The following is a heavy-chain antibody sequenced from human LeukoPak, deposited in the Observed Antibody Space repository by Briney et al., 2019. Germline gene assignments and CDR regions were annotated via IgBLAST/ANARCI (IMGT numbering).Heavy chain of an antibody. CDR3: ARALSWTTESYYYMDV. CDR1: GGSISSYY. J-gene: IGHJ6*03. CDR2: IYYSGST. V-gene: IGHV4-59*08. Sequence: SETLSLTCTVSGGSISSYYWSWIRQPPGKGLEWIGYIYYSGSTNYNPSLKSRVTISVDTSKNQFSLKLSSVTAADTAVYYCARALSWTTESYYYMDVWGKGTTVTVSS. D-gene: IGHD3/OR15-3a*01.